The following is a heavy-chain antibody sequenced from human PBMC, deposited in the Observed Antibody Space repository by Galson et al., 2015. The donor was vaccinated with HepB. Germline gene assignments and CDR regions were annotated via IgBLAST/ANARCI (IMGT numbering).Heavy chain of an antibody. Sequence: SVKVSCKASGGTLSSYAISWVRQAPGQGLEWMGRIIPILGIANYAQKFQGRVTITADKSTSTAYMELSSLRSEDTAVYYCARAATVTTVDELDYWGQGTLVTVSS. J-gene: IGHJ4*02. CDR3: ARAATVTTVDELDY. CDR1: GGTLSSYA. V-gene: IGHV1-69*04. CDR2: IIPILGIA. D-gene: IGHD4-11*01.